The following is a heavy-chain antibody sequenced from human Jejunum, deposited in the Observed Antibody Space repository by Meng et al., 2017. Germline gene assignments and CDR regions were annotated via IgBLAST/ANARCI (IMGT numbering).Heavy chain of an antibody. J-gene: IGHJ4*02. CDR3: TTAGAYPFDY. Sequence: EGGVGEAAGAVVAPGKSLSVSCAAAGFTFTTRWVHWVRQATGRRLEWVSSIDDAGTTIDYAGSVKGCFTISRDNAKNSLYLQMNSLRAEDTAVYYCTTAGAYPFDYWGQGTLVTVSS. V-gene: IGHV3-74*02. CDR1: GFTFTTRW. D-gene: IGHD6-25*01. CDR2: IDDAGTTI.